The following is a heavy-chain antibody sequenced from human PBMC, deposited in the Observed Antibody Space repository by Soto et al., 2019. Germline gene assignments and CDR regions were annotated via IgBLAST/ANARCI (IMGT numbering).Heavy chain of an antibody. Sequence: NPSETLSLTCAVYGGSFSGYYWSWIRQPPGKGLEWIGEINHSGSTNYNPSLKSRVTISVDTSKNQFSLKLSSVTAADTAVYYCALVAAAGTRDYFDYWGQGTLVTVSS. CDR2: INHSGST. CDR1: GGSFSGYY. D-gene: IGHD6-13*01. CDR3: ALVAAAGTRDYFDY. J-gene: IGHJ4*02. V-gene: IGHV4-34*01.